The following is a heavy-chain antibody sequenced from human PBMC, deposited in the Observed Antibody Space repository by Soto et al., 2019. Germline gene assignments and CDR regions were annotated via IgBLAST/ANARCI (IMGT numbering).Heavy chain of an antibody. V-gene: IGHV4-61*01. Sequence: SETLSLTCSVSGGSVSDKTYYWSWIRQPPGKRLEWIGYVYYSGTTNYNPSLKSRVTISVDLSKNQFSLRLSSVTTADTALYYCARTTAVPNSLRSRYFFDYWGQGALVTVSS. CDR2: VYYSGTT. CDR1: GGSVSDKTYY. CDR3: ARTTAVPNSLRSRYFFDY. D-gene: IGHD4-17*01. J-gene: IGHJ4*02.